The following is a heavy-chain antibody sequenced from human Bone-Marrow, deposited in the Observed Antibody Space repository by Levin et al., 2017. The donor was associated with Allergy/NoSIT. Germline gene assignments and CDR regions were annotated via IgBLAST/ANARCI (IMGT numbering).Heavy chain of an antibody. D-gene: IGHD6-13*01. CDR3: AHHSSSWYSGPQAGLDY. J-gene: IGHJ4*02. CDR2: ISGSGGST. CDR1: GFTFSSYA. V-gene: IGHV3-23*01. Sequence: SGGSLRLSCAASGFTFSSYAMSWVRQVPGKGLEGVSAISGSGGSTYYADSVKGRFTISRDNSKHTLYLQMNSLRVEDTALYYCAHHSSSWYSGPQAGLDYWGQGTLVTVSS.